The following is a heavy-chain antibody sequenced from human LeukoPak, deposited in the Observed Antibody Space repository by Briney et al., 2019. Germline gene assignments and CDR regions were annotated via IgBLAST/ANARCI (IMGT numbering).Heavy chain of an antibody. CDR1: GGSISRGSYH. V-gene: IGHV4-61*02. CDR2: IYTSGSS. Sequence: SETLSLTCTVSGGSISRGSYHWCWIRQPAGKGLEWLGRIYTSGSSVYNSSLKGRVTISLDTSKNQLSLKLRSVTASDSAVYYCVTNFDYYYMDVWGNGATVTVSS. J-gene: IGHJ6*03. CDR3: VTNFDYYYMDV.